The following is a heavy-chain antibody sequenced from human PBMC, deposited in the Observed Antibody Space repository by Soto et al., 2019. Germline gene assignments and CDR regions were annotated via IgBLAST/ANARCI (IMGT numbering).Heavy chain of an antibody. CDR2: IYSGETT. D-gene: IGHD2-21*02. CDR3: TRDGRGLGRLSLFEY. CDR1: GFNVNSDY. Sequence: GGSLSPSCASSGFNVNSDYMNWVRQTPGKGLEWVASIYSGETTYYADSVRGRFTISSDKSKNTLYFQLSSLRIEDTAVYYCTRDGRGLGRLSLFEYWGQGVLVTVSS. J-gene: IGHJ4*02. V-gene: IGHV3-53*01.